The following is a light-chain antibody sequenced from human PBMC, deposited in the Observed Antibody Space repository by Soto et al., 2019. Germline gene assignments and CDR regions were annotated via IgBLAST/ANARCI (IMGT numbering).Light chain of an antibody. CDR1: SSDVGGYNY. CDR3: SSYTSSSTLVV. CDR2: DVS. V-gene: IGLV2-14*01. Sequence: QSALTQPASVSGCPGQSITISCTGTSSDVGGYNYVSWYQQHPGNAPKLMIYDVSNRPSGVSNRFSGSKSGNTASLTISGLQAEDEADYYCSSYTSSSTLVVFGGGTKLTVL. J-gene: IGLJ2*01.